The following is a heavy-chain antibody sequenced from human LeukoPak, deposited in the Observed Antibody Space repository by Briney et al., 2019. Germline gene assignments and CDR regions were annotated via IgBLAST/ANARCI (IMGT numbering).Heavy chain of an antibody. J-gene: IGHJ4*02. CDR1: GYSFTDYD. D-gene: IGHD3-9*01. V-gene: IGHV1-18*01. CDR2: VSIYNDNT. CDR3: ARTGHYQFDS. Sequence: WASVKVSCKPSGYSFTDYDFSWVRQAPGQGLEWLGWVSIYNDNTNYAREFQDRITMTTDISTSTAYMELKSLTSDDTAVYFCARTGHYQFDSWGQGTLVTVSS.